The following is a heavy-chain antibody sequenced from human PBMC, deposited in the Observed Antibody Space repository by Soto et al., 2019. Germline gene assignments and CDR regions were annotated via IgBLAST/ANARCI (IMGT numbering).Heavy chain of an antibody. J-gene: IGHJ4*02. CDR3: ARGRGWRDY. CDR2: VNPNNGYT. Sequence: ASVKVSCKASGYTFTSYDISWVRQAPGQGLEWMGWVNPNNGYTDYAQKFQGRVTMTRNTSISTAYMELSSLKSDDTAVYYCARGRGWRDYWGQGTLVTSPQ. D-gene: IGHD6-19*01. CDR1: GYTFTSYD. V-gene: IGHV1-8*01.